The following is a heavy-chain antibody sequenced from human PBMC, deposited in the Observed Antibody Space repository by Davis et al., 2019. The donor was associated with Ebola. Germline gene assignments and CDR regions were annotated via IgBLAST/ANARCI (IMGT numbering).Heavy chain of an antibody. V-gene: IGHV3-23*01. Sequence: GGSLRLSCAASGFTFSSYWMSWVRQAPGKGLEWVSAISGSGASIYYADSVKGRFTISRDNSRSTLFLQMNSLTAEDTAIYHCAKHYSSGWYFPDYWGRGTLVTVSS. CDR3: AKHYSSGWYFPDY. D-gene: IGHD6-19*01. CDR2: ISGSGASI. CDR1: GFTFSSYW. J-gene: IGHJ4*02.